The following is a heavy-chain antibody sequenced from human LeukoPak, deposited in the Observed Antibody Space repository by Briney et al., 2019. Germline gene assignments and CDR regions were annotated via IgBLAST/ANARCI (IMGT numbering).Heavy chain of an antibody. CDR1: GYTFTSYA. J-gene: IGHJ5*02. D-gene: IGHD3-3*01. CDR3: ARVRSGIDFWSGRTHNWFDP. V-gene: IGHV1-3*01. CDR2: INAGNGNT. Sequence: ASVKVSCKASGYTFTSYAMHWVRQAPGQRLEWMGWINAGNGNTKYSQKFQGRVTITRDTSASTAYMELSSLRSEDTAVYYCARVRSGIDFWSGRTHNWFDPWGQGTLVTVSS.